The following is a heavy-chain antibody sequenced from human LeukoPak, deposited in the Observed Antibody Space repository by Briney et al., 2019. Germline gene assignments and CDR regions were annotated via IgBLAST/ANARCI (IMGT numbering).Heavy chain of an antibody. CDR3: ARRVGGYCSSTSCYGPQSPPDY. V-gene: IGHV4-34*01. CDR1: GGSFSDYY. D-gene: IGHD2-2*01. Sequence: SETLSLTCAVYGGSFSDYYWSWIRQPPGKGLEGIVEINHSGSTNYTPSLKSRVTISVDTSENQFSLKLRSLTAADTAVYYCARRVGGYCSSTSCYGPQSPPDYWRQGTLVTVSS. J-gene: IGHJ4*02. CDR2: INHSGST.